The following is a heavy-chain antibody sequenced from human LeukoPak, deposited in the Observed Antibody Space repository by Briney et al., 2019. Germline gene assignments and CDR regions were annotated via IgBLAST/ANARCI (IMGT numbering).Heavy chain of an antibody. D-gene: IGHD2-2*01. CDR3: ANVDSTSCPY. V-gene: IGHV3-30*02. Sequence: PGGSLRLSCAASGFTFSSYGMYWVRQAPGNGLEWVAFIRYDGSNKYYADSVKGRFTISRDNSKNTLYLQMNSLRAEDTAVYYCANVDSTSCPYWGQGTLVTVSS. CDR2: IRYDGSNK. CDR1: GFTFSSYG. J-gene: IGHJ1*01.